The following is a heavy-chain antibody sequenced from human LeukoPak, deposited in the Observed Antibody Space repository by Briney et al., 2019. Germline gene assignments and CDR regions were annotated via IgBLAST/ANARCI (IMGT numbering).Heavy chain of an antibody. Sequence: PGGSLRLSCAASGFTFDNFGMNWVRQAPGKGLEWVSYISSSGSTIYYADSVKGRFTISRDNAKNSLYLQMNSLRAEDTAVYYCARTKPYGRGFDYWGQGTLVTVSS. V-gene: IGHV3-48*03. J-gene: IGHJ4*02. CDR2: ISSSGSTI. CDR1: GFTFDNFG. D-gene: IGHD3-10*01. CDR3: ARTKPYGRGFDY.